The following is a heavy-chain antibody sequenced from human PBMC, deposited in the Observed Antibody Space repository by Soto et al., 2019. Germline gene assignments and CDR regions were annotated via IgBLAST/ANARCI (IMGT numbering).Heavy chain of an antibody. V-gene: IGHV4-39*01. Sequence: PSETLSLTCTVSGGSISSSSYYWGWVRQPPGKGLEWIGNIYYTGSTYYNPSLKSRVTISVDTSKNQFSLKLSSVTAADTAVYFCARNPSLMLLLYYHFDYWGQGTLVTVSS. CDR2: IYYTGST. J-gene: IGHJ4*02. D-gene: IGHD2-2*02. CDR3: ARNPSLMLLLYYHFDY. CDR1: GGSISSSSYY.